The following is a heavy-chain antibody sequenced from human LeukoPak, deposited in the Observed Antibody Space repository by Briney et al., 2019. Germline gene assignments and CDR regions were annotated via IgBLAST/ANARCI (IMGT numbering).Heavy chain of an antibody. CDR1: GFTFSSYS. Sequence: GGPLRLSCAASGFTFSSYSMNWVRQAPGKGLEWVSSISSSSSYIYYADSVKGRFTISRDNAKNSLYLQMNSLRAEDTAVYYCARALRYCGGDCYIDYWGQGTLVTVSS. CDR2: ISSSSSYI. CDR3: ARALRYCGGDCYIDY. V-gene: IGHV3-21*01. D-gene: IGHD2-21*02. J-gene: IGHJ4*02.